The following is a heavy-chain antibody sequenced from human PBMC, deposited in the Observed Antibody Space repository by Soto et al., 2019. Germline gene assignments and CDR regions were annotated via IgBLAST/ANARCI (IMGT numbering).Heavy chain of an antibody. CDR3: VRRHVSATGIDWFDP. J-gene: IGHJ5*02. Sequence: ASVKVSWKGSGYTFTSYGIHWVLQAPGQRLEWMGWINAANGDTKYSPKFQGRVTITRDTSASTAYMELSSLRSEDTAVYYCVRRHVSATGIDWFDPWGQGTLVTVSS. D-gene: IGHD6-13*01. CDR2: INAANGDT. CDR1: GYTFTSYG. V-gene: IGHV1-3*01.